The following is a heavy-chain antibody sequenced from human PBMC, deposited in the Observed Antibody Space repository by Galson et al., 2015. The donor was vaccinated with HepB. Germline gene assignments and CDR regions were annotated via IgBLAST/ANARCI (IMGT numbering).Heavy chain of an antibody. Sequence: SVKVSCKASGGTFSSYAISWVRQAPGQGLEWMGGIIPIFGTANYAQKFQGRVTITADESTSTAYMELSSLRSEDTAVYYCARQYDHPLSPLDVWGKGTTVTVSS. CDR1: GGTFSSYA. CDR3: ARQYDHPLSPLDV. CDR2: IIPIFGTA. D-gene: IGHD3-16*01. J-gene: IGHJ6*04. V-gene: IGHV1-69*13.